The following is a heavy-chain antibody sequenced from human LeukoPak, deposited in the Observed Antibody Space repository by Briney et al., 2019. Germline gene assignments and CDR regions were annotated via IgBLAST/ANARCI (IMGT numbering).Heavy chain of an antibody. CDR3: ATVRGNYVWGSYRPYYFDY. Sequence: AGGSLRLSCAASGSTFSSHWMSWVRQAPGKGLEWVANIKQDGSEKYYVDSVKGRFTISRDNAKNSLYLQMNSLRAEDTAVYYCATVRGNYVWGSYRPYYFDYWGQGTLVTVSS. V-gene: IGHV3-7*03. CDR1: GSTFSSHW. D-gene: IGHD3-16*02. CDR2: IKQDGSEK. J-gene: IGHJ4*02.